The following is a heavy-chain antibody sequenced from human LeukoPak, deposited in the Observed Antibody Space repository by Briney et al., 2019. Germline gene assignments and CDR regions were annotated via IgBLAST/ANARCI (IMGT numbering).Heavy chain of an antibody. J-gene: IGHJ4*02. V-gene: IGHV4-59*01. CDR2: IYYSGST. CDR3: ARAPTIYDSSGYYFDY. CDR1: GGSISSYY. Sequence: SSETLSLTCTVSGGSISSYYWSWIRQPPGKGLEWIGYIYYSGSTNYNPSLKSRVTISVDTSKNQFSLKLSSVTAADTAVYYCARAPTIYDSSGYYFDYWGQGTLVTVSS. D-gene: IGHD3-22*01.